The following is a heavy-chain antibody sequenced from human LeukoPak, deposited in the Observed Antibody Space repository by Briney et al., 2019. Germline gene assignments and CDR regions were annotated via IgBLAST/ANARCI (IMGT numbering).Heavy chain of an antibody. CDR2: IKQDGSEK. V-gene: IGHV3-7*01. CDR3: ARGSVSAPYYFDY. J-gene: IGHJ4*02. CDR1: GFTFSSYA. D-gene: IGHD2-2*01. Sequence: PGGSLRLSCAASGFTFSSYAMSWVRQAPGKGLEWVANIKQDGSEKYYVDSVKGRFTISRDNAKNSLYLQMNSLRAEDTAVYYCARGSVSAPYYFDYWGQGTLVTVSS.